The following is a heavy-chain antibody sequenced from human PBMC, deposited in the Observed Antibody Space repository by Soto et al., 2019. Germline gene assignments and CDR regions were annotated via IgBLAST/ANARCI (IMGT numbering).Heavy chain of an antibody. CDR2: TYYRSKWYN. V-gene: IGHV6-1*01. D-gene: IGHD6-19*01. CDR1: GDSVSSATAT. J-gene: IGHJ2*01. Sequence: PSQTLSLTCAISGDSVSSATATWSWIRQSPSRGLEWLGRTYYRSKWYNDYAVSVKSRIAITPDTSKNQLPLQLSSVTPEDTAVYFCARDSSGFHWYFDLWGRGTLVTVSS. CDR3: ARDSSGFHWYFDL.